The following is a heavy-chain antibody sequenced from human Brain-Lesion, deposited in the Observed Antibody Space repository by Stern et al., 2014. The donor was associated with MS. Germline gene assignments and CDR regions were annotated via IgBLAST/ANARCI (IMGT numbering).Heavy chain of an antibody. J-gene: IGHJ5*01. CDR3: ARGERWFDS. Sequence: EVQLVESGGGLVKPRGSLRLSCAASGFTFSNYWMHWVRQAPGKGLVWVSRVNNDGRRTSYADSVKGRFTMSRDNAKNTLYLQMNSLRVEDTAIYYCARGERWFDSWGQGTLVTVSS. CDR2: VNNDGRRT. D-gene: IGHD3-10*01. V-gene: IGHV3-74*02. CDR1: GFTFSNYW.